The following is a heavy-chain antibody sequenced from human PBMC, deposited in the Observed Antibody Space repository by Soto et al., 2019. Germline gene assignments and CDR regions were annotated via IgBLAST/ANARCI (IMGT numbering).Heavy chain of an antibody. CDR1: GYTFTGYY. CDR2: INPNSGGT. V-gene: IGHV1-2*02. J-gene: IGHJ4*02. CDR3: ARAEFYCSSTSCPIDY. Sequence: QVQLVQSGAEVKKPGASVKVSCKASGYTFTGYYMHWVRQTPGQGLEWMGWINPNSGGTNHAQKFQGRVTMTRDTSISTAYMELSRLRSDDTAVYYCARAEFYCSSTSCPIDYWGQGTLVTVSS. D-gene: IGHD2-2*01.